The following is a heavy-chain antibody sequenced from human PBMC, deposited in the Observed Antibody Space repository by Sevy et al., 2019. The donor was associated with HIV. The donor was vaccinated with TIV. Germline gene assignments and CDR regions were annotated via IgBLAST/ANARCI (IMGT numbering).Heavy chain of an antibody. CDR1: TGSFSGYY. J-gene: IGHJ4*02. V-gene: IGHV4-34*01. CDR2: INHSGST. Sequence: LEASETLSLTCVVYTGSFSGYYWSWIRQPPGKGLEWIGEINHSGSTNYNPSLKSRVTISADTSKNQFSLKLSSVTAADTAVYYCATRRGHLSFDYWGQGTLVTVSS. CDR3: ATRRGHLSFDY.